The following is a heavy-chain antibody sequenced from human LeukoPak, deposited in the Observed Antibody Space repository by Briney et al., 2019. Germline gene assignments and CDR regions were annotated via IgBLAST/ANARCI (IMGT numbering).Heavy chain of an antibody. CDR1: GGSISSYY. J-gene: IGHJ4*02. V-gene: IGHV4-59*12. CDR2: IYYSGST. Sequence: SETLSLTCTVSGGSISSYYWSWIRQPPGKGLEWIGYIYYSGSTNYNPSLKSRVTMSVDTSKNQFSLKVTSVSAADTGVYYCARAPEFSSGWLLDCWGQGSLVTVSS. D-gene: IGHD6-19*01. CDR3: ARAPEFSSGWLLDC.